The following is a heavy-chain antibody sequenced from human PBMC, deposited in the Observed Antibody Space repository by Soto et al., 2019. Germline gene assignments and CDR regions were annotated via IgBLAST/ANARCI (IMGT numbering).Heavy chain of an antibody. D-gene: IGHD2-21*02. CDR1: GGSISSGGYY. CDR3: AISSVGFVVVTD. Sequence: PSETLSLTCTVSGGSISSGGYYWSWIRQHPGKGLEWIGYIYYSGSTYYNPSLKSRVTMSVDTPKNQFSLRLSSVTAADTAVYYCAISSVGFVVVTDWGQGTLVTVSS. V-gene: IGHV4-31*03. CDR2: IYYSGST. J-gene: IGHJ4*01.